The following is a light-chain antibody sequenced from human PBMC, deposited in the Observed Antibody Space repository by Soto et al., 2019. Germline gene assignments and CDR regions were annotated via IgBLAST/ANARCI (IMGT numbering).Light chain of an antibody. V-gene: IGLV2-14*03. J-gene: IGLJ1*01. CDR2: DVS. CDR1: NSDVGSYNY. Sequence: QSALTQPASVSGSPGQSITISCTGTNSDVGSYNYVSWYQQYPGKAPKLMIYDVSTRPSGVSDRFSGSKSGNTASLTISGLRAEDEADYYCGSYTTSSNYVFGTGTKV. CDR3: GSYTTSSNYV.